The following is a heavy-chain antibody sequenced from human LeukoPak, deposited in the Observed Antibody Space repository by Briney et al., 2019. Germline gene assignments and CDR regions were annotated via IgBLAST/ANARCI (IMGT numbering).Heavy chain of an antibody. V-gene: IGHV3-21*01. CDR2: ISTSSSYI. CDR1: GGSFSGYY. Sequence: ETLSLTCAVYGGSFSGYYWSWIRQPPGKGLEWVSSISTSSSYIYYADSVKGRFTTSRDNAKNSLYLQMNSLRAEDTAVYYCARGHDNYYYYYMDVWGKGTTVTVSS. J-gene: IGHJ6*03. D-gene: IGHD3-9*01. CDR3: ARGHDNYYYYYMDV.